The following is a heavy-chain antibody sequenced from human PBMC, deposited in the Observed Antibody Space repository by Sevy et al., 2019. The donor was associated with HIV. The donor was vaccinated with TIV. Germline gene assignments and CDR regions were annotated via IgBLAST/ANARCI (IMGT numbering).Heavy chain of an antibody. J-gene: IGHJ4*02. CDR2: IYPDDSET. V-gene: IGHV5-51*01. Sequence: GESLKISCEGSGYSFTSHWIGWVRHMPGKGLEWMGIIYPDDSETRYRPSFQGQVTFSADKSISTAYLQWSSLKTSDTAMYYCATSRSGYLDSSGYYIYWGQGTMVTVSS. CDR1: GYSFTSHW. D-gene: IGHD3-22*01. CDR3: ATSRSGYLDSSGYYIY.